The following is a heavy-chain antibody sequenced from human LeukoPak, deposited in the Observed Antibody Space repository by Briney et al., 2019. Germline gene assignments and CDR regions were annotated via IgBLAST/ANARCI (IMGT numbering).Heavy chain of an antibody. Sequence: GGSLRLSCAASGFTFSSYAMSWVRQAPGKGLEWVSAISGSGGSTYYADSVEGRFTISRDNSKNTLYLQMNSLRAEDTAVYYCAKQYSSGWYRLFDYWGQGTLVTVSS. CDR2: ISGSGGST. V-gene: IGHV3-23*01. CDR1: GFTFSSYA. CDR3: AKQYSSGWYRLFDY. J-gene: IGHJ4*02. D-gene: IGHD6-19*01.